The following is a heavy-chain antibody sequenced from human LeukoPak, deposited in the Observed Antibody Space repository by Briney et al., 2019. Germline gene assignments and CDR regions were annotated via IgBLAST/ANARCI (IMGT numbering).Heavy chain of an antibody. V-gene: IGHV4-30-4*01. J-gene: IGHJ1*01. CDR1: GGSISIGDSY. D-gene: IGHD3-10*01. Sequence: PSQTLSLTCTVAGGSISIGDSYWSWIRQPPGKGLEWIGYIYDSGSTYYNPSLKSRITMSVDTSKMQFSLRLRSVTAADTALYYCAKHYSGSETYGFFQHWGQGMLVTVSS. CDR2: IYDSGST. CDR3: AKHYSGSETYGFFQH.